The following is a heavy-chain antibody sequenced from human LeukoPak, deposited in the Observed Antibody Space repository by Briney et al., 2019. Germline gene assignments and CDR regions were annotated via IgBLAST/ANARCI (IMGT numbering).Heavy chain of an antibody. J-gene: IGHJ5*02. CDR2: IYTSGST. V-gene: IGHV4-61*02. CDR3: ARAAGWSAPNWFDP. CDR1: GGSISSGSYY. Sequence: PSQTLSLTCTVSGGSISSGSYYWSWIRQPAGKGLEWIGRIYTSGSTNYNPSLKSRVTISVDTSKNQFSLKLSSVTAADTAVYYCARAAGWSAPNWFDPWGQGTLVTVSS. D-gene: IGHD2-15*01.